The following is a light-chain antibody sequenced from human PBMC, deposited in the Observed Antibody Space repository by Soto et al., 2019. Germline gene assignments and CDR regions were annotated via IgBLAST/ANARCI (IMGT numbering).Light chain of an antibody. CDR2: DAS. J-gene: IGKJ1*01. Sequence: EIVLTQSPGTLSLSPGERAALSCRASRSLSSTSLAWYQQRPGQAPRLLIYDASSRATGIPDRFSGSGSGTDFTLTINSLEPDDFAVDYCQQYGSSPRTFGQGTKVES. CDR1: RSLSSTS. V-gene: IGKV3-20*01. CDR3: QQYGSSPRT.